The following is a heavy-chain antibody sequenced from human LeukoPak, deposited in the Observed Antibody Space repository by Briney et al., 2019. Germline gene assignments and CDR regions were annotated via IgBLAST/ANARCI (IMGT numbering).Heavy chain of an antibody. Sequence: PGGSLRLSCAASGFTVRNYAMNWVRQAPGKGLVWVSRINSDGSRTNYADCVKGRFTISRDNAKNMVFLQMNSLTAEDAAVYYCARVITGSTYGQFDFWGQGALATVSS. CDR1: GFTVRNYA. J-gene: IGHJ4*02. V-gene: IGHV3-74*01. CDR3: ARVITGSTYGQFDF. CDR2: INSDGSRT. D-gene: IGHD5-18*01.